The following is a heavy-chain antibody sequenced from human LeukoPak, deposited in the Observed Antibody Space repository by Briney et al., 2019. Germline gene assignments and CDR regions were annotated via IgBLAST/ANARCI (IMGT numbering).Heavy chain of an antibody. V-gene: IGHV3-33*01. CDR2: IWYDGSNK. CDR1: GFTFSSYG. Sequence: GGSLRLSCAASGFTFSSYGMHWVRQAPGKGLEWVAVIWYDGSNKYYADSVKGRFTISRDNSKNTLYLQMNSLRAEDTAVYYCARPSGWYPIGYFDYWGQGTLVTVSS. D-gene: IGHD6-19*01. J-gene: IGHJ4*02. CDR3: ARPSGWYPIGYFDY.